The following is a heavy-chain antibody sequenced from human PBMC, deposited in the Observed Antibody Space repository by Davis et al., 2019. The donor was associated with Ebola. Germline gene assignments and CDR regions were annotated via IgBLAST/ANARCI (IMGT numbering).Heavy chain of an antibody. V-gene: IGHV1-18*01. Sequence: ASVKVSCKASGYTFTSYGISWVRQAPGQGLEWMGWISAYNGNTNYAQKLQGRVTITTDTSTTTAYMELRSLRSDDTAVYYCARGITMVRSASWFDPWSQGTLVTVSS. D-gene: IGHD3-10*01. J-gene: IGHJ5*02. CDR1: GYTFTSYG. CDR2: ISAYNGNT. CDR3: ARGITMVRSASWFDP.